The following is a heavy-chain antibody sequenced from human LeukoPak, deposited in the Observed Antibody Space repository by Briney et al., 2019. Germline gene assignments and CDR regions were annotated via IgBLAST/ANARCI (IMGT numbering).Heavy chain of an antibody. D-gene: IGHD4-11*01. CDR3: ARTYDYPSYYFDY. V-gene: IGHV5-51*01. J-gene: IGHJ4*02. CDR2: IYPGDSDT. CDR1: GYSFTNYW. Sequence: GESLKISCKGSGYSFTNYWIAWVRQMPGKGLEWMGIIYPGDSDTRYNPSFQGQVTISADKSISTAYLQWSSLKASDTAMYYCARTYDYPSYYFDYWGQGTLVTVSS.